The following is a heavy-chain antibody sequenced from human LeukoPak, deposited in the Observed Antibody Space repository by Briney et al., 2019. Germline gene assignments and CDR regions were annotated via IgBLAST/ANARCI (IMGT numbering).Heavy chain of an antibody. D-gene: IGHD3-3*01. CDR1: GFTFSNDW. CDR2: IKSKTDGGTT. V-gene: IGHV3-15*01. Sequence: GGSLRLSRAASGFTFSNDWMSWVRQAPGKGLEWVGRIKSKTDGGTTDYAAPVKGRFTISRDDSKNTLYLQMNDMKTEDPAVYYCTTDLLRFGPWCQGTLVTVSS. J-gene: IGHJ4*02. CDR3: TTDLLRFGP.